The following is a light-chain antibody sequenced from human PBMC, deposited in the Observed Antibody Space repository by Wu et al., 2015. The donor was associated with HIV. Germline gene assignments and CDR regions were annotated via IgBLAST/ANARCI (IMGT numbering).Light chain of an antibody. CDR1: QSVSNY. CDR3: QQSSNGPLT. J-gene: IGKJ5*01. CDR2: DVS. V-gene: IGKV3-11*01. Sequence: EIVLTQSPATLSLSPGERATLSCRANQSVSNYLAWYQQKPGQAPRLLIYDVSNRATAIPARFSGSGSGTDFTLTISSLEPEDFAVYYCQQSSNGPLTFGQGTRLDNK.